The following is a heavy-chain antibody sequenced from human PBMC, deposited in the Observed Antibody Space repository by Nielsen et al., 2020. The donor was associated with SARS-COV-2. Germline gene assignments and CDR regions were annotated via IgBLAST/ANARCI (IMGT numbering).Heavy chain of an antibody. V-gene: IGHV3-23*01. D-gene: IGHD2-2*01. CDR1: GFTFSDYY. Sequence: GESLKISCAASGFTFSDYYMSWIRQAPGKGLEWVSAISGSGGSTYYADSVKGRFTISRDNSKNTLYLQMNSLRAEDTAVYYCAKDKYQLLNYGMDVWGQGTTVTVSS. J-gene: IGHJ6*02. CDR2: ISGSGGST. CDR3: AKDKYQLLNYGMDV.